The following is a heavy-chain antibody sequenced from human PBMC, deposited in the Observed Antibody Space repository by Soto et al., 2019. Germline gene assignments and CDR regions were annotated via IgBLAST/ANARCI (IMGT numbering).Heavy chain of an antibody. CDR1: GFSFSSHV. V-gene: IGHV3-23*01. J-gene: IGHJ5*01. CDR2: ISGSGDGT. Sequence: EVQLLDSGGALVQPGGSLRLSCAASGFSFSSHVMSWVRQAPGKGLEWVSSISGSGDGTYYADSVKGRFIISRDNSKNTLDLQMNSLRVEDTAVYYCAKGWCDSWGQGTLVTVSS. CDR3: AKGWCDS.